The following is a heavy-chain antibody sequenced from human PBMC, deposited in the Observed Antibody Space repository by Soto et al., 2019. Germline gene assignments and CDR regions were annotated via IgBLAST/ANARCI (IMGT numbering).Heavy chain of an antibody. D-gene: IGHD4-17*01. V-gene: IGHV3-21*01. Sequence: GGSLRLSCAASGFTFSSYSMNWVRQAPGKGLEWVSSISSSSSYIYYADSVKGRFTISRDNAKNSLYLQMNSLRAEDTAVYYCARVQHGDYYYGMDVWGQGTTVTVSS. CDR3: ARVQHGDYYYGMDV. J-gene: IGHJ6*02. CDR2: ISSSSSYI. CDR1: GFTFSSYS.